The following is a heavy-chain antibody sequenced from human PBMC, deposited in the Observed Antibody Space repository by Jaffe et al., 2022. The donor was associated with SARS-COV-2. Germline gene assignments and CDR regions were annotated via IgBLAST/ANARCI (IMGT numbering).Heavy chain of an antibody. CDR1: GGSITSRSSY. V-gene: IGHV4-39*01. Sequence: QLQLQESGPGLVKPSETLSLTCTVSGGSITSRSSYWGWIRQSPGKGLEWIGSIFYSGGGTTFYHPSLKNRITMSADTSKNQFSLALSSVTAADTAVYYCATQIGTIRFPRYFDSWGQGTLVTVSS. CDR3: ATQIGTIRFPRYFDS. J-gene: IGHJ4*02. CDR2: IFYSGGGTT. D-gene: IGHD1-1*01.